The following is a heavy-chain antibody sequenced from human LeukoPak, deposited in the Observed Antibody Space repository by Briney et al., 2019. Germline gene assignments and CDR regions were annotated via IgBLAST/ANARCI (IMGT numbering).Heavy chain of an antibody. Sequence: PGGSLRLSCAASGFTVSSNYMSWVRQAPGKGLEWVSAISGSGGSTYYADSVKGRFTISRDNSKNTLYLQMNSLRAEDTAVYYCAKTRAYGAPPLDYWGQGTLVTVSS. CDR2: ISGSGGST. CDR1: GFTVSSNY. D-gene: IGHD4-17*01. V-gene: IGHV3-23*01. CDR3: AKTRAYGAPPLDY. J-gene: IGHJ4*02.